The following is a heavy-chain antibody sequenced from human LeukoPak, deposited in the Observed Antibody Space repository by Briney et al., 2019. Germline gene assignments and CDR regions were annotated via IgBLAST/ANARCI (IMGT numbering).Heavy chain of an antibody. CDR2: IYYSGST. Sequence: SETLSLTCTVSGGSISSYYWSWLRQPPGKGLEWIGYIYYSGSTNYNPSLKSRVTISVDTSKNQFSLKLSSVTAADTAVYYCARYYDYVWGSYRDDAFDIWGQGTMVTVSS. D-gene: IGHD3-16*02. CDR1: GGSISSYY. V-gene: IGHV4-59*01. J-gene: IGHJ3*02. CDR3: ARYYDYVWGSYRDDAFDI.